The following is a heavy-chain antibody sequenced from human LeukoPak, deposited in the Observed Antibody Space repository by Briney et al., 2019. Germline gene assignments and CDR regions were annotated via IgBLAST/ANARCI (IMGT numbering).Heavy chain of an antibody. D-gene: IGHD6-6*01. J-gene: IGHJ6*03. CDR3: AGASPLEYSSSFHYYYYYMDV. V-gene: IGHV4-59*01. CDR1: GGSISSYY. Sequence: SETLSLTCTVSGGSISSYYWSWIRQPPGKGLEWIGYIYYSGSTNYNPSLKSRVTISVDTSKNQFSLKLSSVTAADTAVYYCAGASPLEYSSSFHYYYYYMDVWGKGTTVTVSS. CDR2: IYYSGST.